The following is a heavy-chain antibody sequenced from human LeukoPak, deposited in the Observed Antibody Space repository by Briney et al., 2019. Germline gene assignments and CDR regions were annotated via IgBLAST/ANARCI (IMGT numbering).Heavy chain of an antibody. CDR3: ARFRFCSGTPCFYDFDY. CDR1: GFTFSSYS. CDR2: FSTSSRHI. Sequence: GGSLRLSCAASGFTFSSYSMNWVRQAPGMGLEWVSYFSTSSRHIYYADSVKGRFTISRDNAKNSLYLQMNSLRAEDTAVYYCARFRFCSGTPCFYDFDYWGQGILVTVSS. D-gene: IGHD2-2*01. V-gene: IGHV3-21*01. J-gene: IGHJ4*02.